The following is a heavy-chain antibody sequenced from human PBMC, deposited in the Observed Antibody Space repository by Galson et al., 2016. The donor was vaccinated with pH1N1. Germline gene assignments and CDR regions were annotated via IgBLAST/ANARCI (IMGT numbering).Heavy chain of an antibody. CDR3: VGIKGGVFDV. CDR2: IDPGIGST. D-gene: IGHD6-25*01. J-gene: IGHJ3*01. Sequence: QSGAEVKKPGASVTVSCKASGSRFTAYYFHWVRQAPGQGLEWMGIIDPGIGSTNFAESFQGRVTMTRDVSTSTIYMSMASLTSDDTAIYYCVGIKGGVFDVWGQGTMVIVSS. CDR1: GSRFTAYY. V-gene: IGHV1-46*01.